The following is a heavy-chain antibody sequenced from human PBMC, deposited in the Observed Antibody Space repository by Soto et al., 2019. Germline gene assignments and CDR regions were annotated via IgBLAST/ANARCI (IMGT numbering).Heavy chain of an antibody. V-gene: IGHV1-69*04. CDR1: GGTFSSYT. Sequence: SVKVSCKASGGTFSSYTISWVRQAPGQGLEWMGRIIPILGIANYAQKFQGRVTITADKSTSTAYMELSSLRSEDTAVYYCARDPSIYYYDSSGYYSPGAFDIWGQGTMVTV. CDR3: ARDPSIYYYDSSGYYSPGAFDI. CDR2: IIPILGIA. D-gene: IGHD3-22*01. J-gene: IGHJ3*02.